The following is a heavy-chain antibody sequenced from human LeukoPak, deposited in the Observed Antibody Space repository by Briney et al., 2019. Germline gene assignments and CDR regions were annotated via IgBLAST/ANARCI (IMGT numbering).Heavy chain of an antibody. V-gene: IGHV1-69*06. J-gene: IGHJ3*02. D-gene: IGHD2-15*01. CDR2: IIPIFGTA. CDR1: GGTFSSYA. Sequence: SVKVSCKASGGTFSSYAISWVRQAPGQGLEWMGGIIPIFGTANNAQKFQGRVTITADKSTSTAYIELSSLRSEDRAVYCFAGDKGLKGVAGRYAFDIWGQGTMVTVSS. CDR3: AGDKGLKGVAGRYAFDI.